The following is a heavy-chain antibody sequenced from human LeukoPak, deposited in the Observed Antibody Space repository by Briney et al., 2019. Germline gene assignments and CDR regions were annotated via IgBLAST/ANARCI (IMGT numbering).Heavy chain of an antibody. V-gene: IGHV3-11*04. CDR1: GFTFSDNY. CDR3: ARDPRTVRI. D-gene: IGHD1-1*01. Sequence: GGSLRRSCAASGFTFSDNYMTWVRQAPGKGLEWLSYISGNGGVIQYADSVKGRFTISRDNAKNLLYLQMDSLRVEDTAIYYCARDPRTVRIWGQGTLVTV. J-gene: IGHJ4*02. CDR2: ISGNGGVI.